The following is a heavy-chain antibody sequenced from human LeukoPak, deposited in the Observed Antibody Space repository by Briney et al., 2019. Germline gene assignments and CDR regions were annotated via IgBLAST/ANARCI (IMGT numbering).Heavy chain of an antibody. J-gene: IGHJ5*02. CDR1: GLTLSNHG. CDR2: IRYDGSNK. V-gene: IGHV3-30*02. D-gene: IGHD3-9*01. CDR3: AKDSSLTGYYNDGWFDP. Sequence: PGGSLRLSCGGSGLTLSNHGMHWVRQAPGKGLEWVAFIRYDGSNKYYADSVKGRFTISRDNSKNTLYLQMNSLRAEDTAVYYCAKDSSLTGYYNDGWFDPWGQGTLVTVSS.